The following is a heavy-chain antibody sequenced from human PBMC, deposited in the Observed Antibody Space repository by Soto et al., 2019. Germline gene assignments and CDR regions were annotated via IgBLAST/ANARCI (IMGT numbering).Heavy chain of an antibody. CDR3: ARDLENIVGAIPLDY. D-gene: IGHD1-26*01. CDR1: GFTFSSYA. J-gene: IGHJ4*02. CDR2: ISYDGSNK. V-gene: IGHV3-30-3*01. Sequence: GGSLRLSCAASGFTFSSYAMHWVRQAPGKGLEWVAVISYDGSNKYYADSVKGRFTISRDNSKNTLYLQMNSLRAEDTAVYYCARDLENIVGAIPLDYWGQGTLVTVSS.